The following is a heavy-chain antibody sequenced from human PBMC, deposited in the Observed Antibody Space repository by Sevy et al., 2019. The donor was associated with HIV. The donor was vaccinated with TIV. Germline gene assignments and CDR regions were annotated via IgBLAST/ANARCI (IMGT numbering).Heavy chain of an antibody. D-gene: IGHD4-17*01. J-gene: IGHJ3*02. CDR2: ISGGGTYI. V-gene: IGHV3-21*01. CDR3: ARGTHDYGDYDSDAFDI. CDR1: EFTFSSYS. Sequence: GGSLRLSCATSEFTFSSYSMNWVRQAPGNGLEWVSSISGGGTYIYYADSVKGRFTISRDNAKNSLSLQMNSLRAEDTAVYYCARGTHDYGDYDSDAFDIWGQGTMVTVSS.